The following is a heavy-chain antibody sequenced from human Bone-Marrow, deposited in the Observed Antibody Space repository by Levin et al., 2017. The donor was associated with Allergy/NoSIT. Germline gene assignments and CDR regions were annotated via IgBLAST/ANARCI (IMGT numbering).Heavy chain of an antibody. J-gene: IGHJ4*02. CDR1: GLTVSNNY. CDR3: ARNIPVTDLGF. D-gene: IGHD1-14*01. Sequence: PGGSLRLSCAASGLTVSNNYMSWVRQAPGKGLEWVALIYSGGVTYYADSVKGRFTISRDNSKNTLYLQMNSLRTEDTAVYHCARNIPVTDLGFWGRGTLVTVSS. V-gene: IGHV3-53*01. CDR2: IYSGGVT.